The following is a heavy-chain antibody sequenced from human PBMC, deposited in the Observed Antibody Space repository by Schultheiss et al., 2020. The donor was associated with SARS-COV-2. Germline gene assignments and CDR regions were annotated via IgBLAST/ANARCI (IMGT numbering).Heavy chain of an antibody. V-gene: IGHV3-30*03. CDR1: GFTFSDYY. D-gene: IGHD4-17*01. J-gene: IGHJ6*02. Sequence: GGSLRLSCAASGFTFSDYYMSWIRQAPGKGLEWVAVISYDGSNKYYADSVKGRFTISRDNSKNTLYLQMNSLRAEDTAVYYCTTVTSRHYYYGMDVWGQGTTVTVSS. CDR3: TTVTSRHYYYGMDV. CDR2: ISYDGSNK.